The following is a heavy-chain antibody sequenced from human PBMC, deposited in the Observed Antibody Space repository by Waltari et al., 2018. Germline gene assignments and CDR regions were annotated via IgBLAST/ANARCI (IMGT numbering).Heavy chain of an antibody. V-gene: IGHV3-30*04. J-gene: IGHJ6*02. CDR2: ISYNARNT. CDR3: ARDYCDRTNCHGMDV. CDR1: EFTFSSYA. Sequence: QVQLVESGGGVVQPGRSLRLSCAASEFTFSSYAIHWVRQAPGKGLEWVAVISYNARNTYYVDSVKGRFTISRDNSKKMLYLQMNSPRAEDTAVYYCARDYCDRTNCHGMDVWGQGTTVTVSS. D-gene: IGHD2-2*01.